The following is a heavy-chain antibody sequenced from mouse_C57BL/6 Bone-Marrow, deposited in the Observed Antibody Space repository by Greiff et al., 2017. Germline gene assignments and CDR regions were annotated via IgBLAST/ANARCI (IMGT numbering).Heavy chain of an antibody. D-gene: IGHD1-1*01. J-gene: IGHJ2*01. V-gene: IGHV5-16*01. CDR3: ARDYYYGSSYYFDY. Sequence: VESEGGLVQPGSSMKLSCTASGFTFSDYYMAWVRQVPEKGLEWVANINYDGSSTYYLDSLKSRFIISRDNAKNILYLQMSSLKSEDTATYYCARDYYYGSSYYFDYWGQGTTLTVSS. CDR2: INYDGSST. CDR1: GFTFSDYY.